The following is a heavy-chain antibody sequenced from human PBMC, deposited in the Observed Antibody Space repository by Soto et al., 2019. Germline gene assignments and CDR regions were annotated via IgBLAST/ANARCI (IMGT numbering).Heavy chain of an antibody. CDR2: IWYDGSNK. CDR1: GFTFSSYG. Sequence: PGGSLRLSCAASGFTFSSYGMHWVRQAPGKGLEWVAVIWYDGSNKYYADSVKGRFTISRDNSKNTLYLQMNSLRAEDTAVYYCARGGLSGYSSSWYVEGSSDYYYMDVWGKGTTVTVSS. J-gene: IGHJ6*03. CDR3: ARGGLSGYSSSWYVEGSSDYYYMDV. D-gene: IGHD6-13*01. V-gene: IGHV3-33*01.